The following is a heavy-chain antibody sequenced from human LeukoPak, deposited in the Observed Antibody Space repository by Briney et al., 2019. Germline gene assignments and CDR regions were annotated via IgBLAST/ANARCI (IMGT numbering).Heavy chain of an antibody. CDR3: ATDSSSWYFDY. CDR1: GFIFSSAW. J-gene: IGHJ4*02. V-gene: IGHV3-23*01. D-gene: IGHD6-13*01. CDR2: ISGGGGST. Sequence: GGSLRLSCAASGFIFSSAWMNWVRQAPGKGLKWVSGISGGGGSTSYADSVKGRFTISRDNSKNTLYLQMNSLTAEDSAIYYCATDSSSWYFDYWGQGTLVTVSS.